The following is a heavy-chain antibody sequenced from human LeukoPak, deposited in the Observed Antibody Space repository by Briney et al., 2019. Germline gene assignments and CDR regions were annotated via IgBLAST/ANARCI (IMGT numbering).Heavy chain of an antibody. D-gene: IGHD6-13*01. CDR3: ARGYSSSWYYFDY. J-gene: IGHJ4*02. CDR2: INPNSGGT. Sequence: ASVKVSCKASGYTFTGYYMHWVRQAPGQGLEWMGRINPNSGGTNYAQKFQGRVTMTRDTSNSTAYMELSRLRSDDTAVYYCARGYSSSWYYFDYWGQGTLVTVSS. CDR1: GYTFTGYY. V-gene: IGHV1-2*06.